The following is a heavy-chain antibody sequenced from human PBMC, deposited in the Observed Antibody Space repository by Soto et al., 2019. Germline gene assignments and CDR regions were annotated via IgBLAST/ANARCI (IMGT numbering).Heavy chain of an antibody. V-gene: IGHV3-23*01. Sequence: GGSLRLSCAASGFTFSSYAMSWVRQAPGKGLEWVSAISGSGGSTYYADSVKGRFTISRDNSKNTLYLQMNSLRAEDTVVYYWAKELQLGIGWCDTWGQGTMVTVSS. CDR2: ISGSGGST. D-gene: IGHD7-27*01. CDR1: GFTFSSYA. J-gene: IGHJ5*02. CDR3: AKELQLGIGWCDT.